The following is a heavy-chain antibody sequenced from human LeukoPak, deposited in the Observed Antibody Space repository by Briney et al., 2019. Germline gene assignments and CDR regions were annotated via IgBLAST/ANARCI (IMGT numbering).Heavy chain of an antibody. Sequence: SETLSLTCTVSGGSISSYYWSWIRQPPGKGLEWIGYIYYSGSTNYNPSLKSRVTISVDTSKNQFSLKVSSVTAADTAVYYCARSAYTSSIDYWGQGTLVTVSS. CDR3: ARSAYTSSIDY. D-gene: IGHD6-13*01. CDR1: GGSISSYY. V-gene: IGHV4-59*08. CDR2: IYYSGST. J-gene: IGHJ4*02.